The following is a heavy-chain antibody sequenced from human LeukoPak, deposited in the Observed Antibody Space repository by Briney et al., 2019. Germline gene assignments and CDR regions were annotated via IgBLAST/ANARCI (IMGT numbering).Heavy chain of an antibody. V-gene: IGHV3-49*03. J-gene: IGHJ4*02. CDR1: GFTFGDYA. CDR2: IRSKAYGGTT. Sequence: GGSLRLSCTASGFTFGDYAMSWFRQAPGKGLEWVGFIRSKAYGGTTEYAASVKGRFTISRDDSKSIAYLQMNSLKTEDTAVYYCTTSDSSGWYRNDYWGQGTLVTVSS. D-gene: IGHD6-19*01. CDR3: TTSDSSGWYRNDY.